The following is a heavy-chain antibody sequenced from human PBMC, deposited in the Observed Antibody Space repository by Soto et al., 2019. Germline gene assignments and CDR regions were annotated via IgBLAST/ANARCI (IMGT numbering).Heavy chain of an antibody. D-gene: IGHD3-22*01. CDR3: ARQKAWTGEWLSLYAPGMDV. V-gene: IGHV3-30*03. CDR1: GFTFSSYG. Sequence: GGFLRLSCAASGFTFSSYGMHWVRQAPGKGLEWVAVISYDGSNKYYADSVKGRFTISRDNSKNTLYLQMNSLRAEDTAVYYCARQKAWTGEWLSLYAPGMDVWGQGTTVTVSS. CDR2: ISYDGSNK. J-gene: IGHJ6*02.